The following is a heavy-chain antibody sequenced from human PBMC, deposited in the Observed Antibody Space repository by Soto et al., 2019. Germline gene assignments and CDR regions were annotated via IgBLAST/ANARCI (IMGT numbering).Heavy chain of an antibody. CDR2: IYYSGST. J-gene: IGHJ5*02. V-gene: IGHV4-39*01. CDR3: VRGERAAGTDWWFDP. D-gene: IGHD6-13*01. CDR1: GGSINSIIFH. Sequence: SENLSLTCTVSGGSINSIIFHWGWIRQRQGKGLEWIGSIYYSGSTYYSPSLKSRVTISVDTSKNQFSLKLSSVTAADTAVYYCVRGERAAGTDWWFDPWGQGTLVT.